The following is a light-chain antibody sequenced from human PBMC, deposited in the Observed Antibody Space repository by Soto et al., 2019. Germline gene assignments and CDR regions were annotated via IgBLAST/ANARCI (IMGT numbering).Light chain of an antibody. CDR3: AAWDDSLNGPV. CDR1: SSNIGSNT. V-gene: IGLV1-44*01. CDR2: ISN. Sequence: QSALTQPPSASGTPGQRVTISCSGGSSNIGSNTVSWYQQLPGAAPKLLIYISNERPSGVPDRFSGSKSGTSASLAISGLQSEDEAEYYCAAWDDSLNGPVFGGGTKL. J-gene: IGLJ2*01.